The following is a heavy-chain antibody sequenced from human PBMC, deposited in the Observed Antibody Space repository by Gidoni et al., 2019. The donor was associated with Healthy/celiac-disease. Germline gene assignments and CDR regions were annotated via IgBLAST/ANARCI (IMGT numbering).Heavy chain of an antibody. V-gene: IGHV3-30-3*01. J-gene: IGHJ6*02. CDR3: ARDFSVAAGLRYYYYGMDV. CDR1: GFPFRSYA. Sequence: QVQLVESGGGVVQPGRSLRLSCAASGFPFRSYAMPWVRQAPGKGLEWVAVISYDGSNKYYADSVKGRFTISRDNSKNTLYLQMNSLRAEDTAVYYCARDFSVAAGLRYYYYGMDVWGQGTTVTVSS. D-gene: IGHD2-15*01. CDR2: ISYDGSNK.